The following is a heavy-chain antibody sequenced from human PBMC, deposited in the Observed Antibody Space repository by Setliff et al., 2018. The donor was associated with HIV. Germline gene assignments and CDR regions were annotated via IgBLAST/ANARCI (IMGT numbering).Heavy chain of an antibody. Sequence: SETLSLTCTVSGGSIINYSWSWIRLPPGKRLEWIGYIYYSGSTDYNPSLRSRVTISIDTSKNQFSLKLTSVTAADTAVYYCARDWSRDGYYFWGVWGKGTTVTVSS. CDR2: IYYSGST. D-gene: IGHD3-3*01. CDR1: GGSIINYS. J-gene: IGHJ6*04. V-gene: IGHV4-59*12. CDR3: ARDWSRDGYYFWGV.